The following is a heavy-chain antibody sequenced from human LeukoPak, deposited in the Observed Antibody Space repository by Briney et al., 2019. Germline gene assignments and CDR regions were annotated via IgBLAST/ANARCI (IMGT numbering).Heavy chain of an antibody. CDR1: GFTFSSYA. J-gene: IGHJ4*02. D-gene: IGHD3-22*01. CDR2: MSGSGDNT. V-gene: IGHV3-23*01. Sequence: GGSLRLSCAASGFTFSSYAMRWVRQAPGKGVEWGSGMSGSGDNTYYADSVKGRFTISRDNSKNTLYVQVNSLGTEDTAAYYCAKGSYYDSSGSFYFDYWGQGTLVTVSS. CDR3: AKGSYYDSSGSFYFDY.